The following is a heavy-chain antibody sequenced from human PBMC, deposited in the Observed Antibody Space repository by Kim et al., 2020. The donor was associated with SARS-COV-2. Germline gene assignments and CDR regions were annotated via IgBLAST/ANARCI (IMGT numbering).Heavy chain of an antibody. CDR3: IRDFSLSGCR. Sequence: TNYADSVKGRVTISRDNAKNTLYLQMNSLRAEDTAVYYCIRDFSLSGCRWGQGTLVTVSS. V-gene: IGHV3-74*01. D-gene: IGHD3-3*01. J-gene: IGHJ4*02. CDR2: T.